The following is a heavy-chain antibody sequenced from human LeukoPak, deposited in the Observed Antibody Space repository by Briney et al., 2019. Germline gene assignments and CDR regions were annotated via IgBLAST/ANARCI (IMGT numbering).Heavy chain of an antibody. CDR1: GGSISSGGYY. CDR3: ARDIHCSSTSCYQGPWFDP. D-gene: IGHD2-2*01. J-gene: IGHJ5*02. V-gene: IGHV4-30-2*01. Sequence: PSETLSLTCTVSGGSISSGGYYWSWIRQPPGKGLEWIGYIYHSGSTYYNPSLKSRVTISVDRSKNQFSLKLSSVTAADTAVYYCARDIHCSSTSCYQGPWFDPWGQGTLVTVSS. CDR2: IYHSGST.